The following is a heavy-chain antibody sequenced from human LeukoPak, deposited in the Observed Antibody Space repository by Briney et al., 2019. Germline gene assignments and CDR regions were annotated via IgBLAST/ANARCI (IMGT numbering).Heavy chain of an antibody. CDR2: ISIRGSII. Sequence: GGSLRLSCAASGFTFSSYEMNWVRQAPGKGLEWVSYISIRGSIIYYADSVRGRFTISRDNAKNSLFLQMNSLRVEDTAVYYCARANMDVWGQGTTGTVSS. CDR1: GFTFSSYE. J-gene: IGHJ6*02. CDR3: ARANMDV. V-gene: IGHV3-48*03.